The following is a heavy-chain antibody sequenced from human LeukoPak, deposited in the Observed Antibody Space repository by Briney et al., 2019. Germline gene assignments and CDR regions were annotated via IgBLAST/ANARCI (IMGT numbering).Heavy chain of an antibody. J-gene: IGHJ6*03. CDR3: ARDGIAAALYYMDV. CDR2: ISYDGSNK. Sequence: GGSLRLSCAASGFTFSSYAMHWVRQAPGKGLEWVAVISYDGSNKYYADSVKGRFTISRDNSKNTLYLQMNSLRAEDTAVYYCARDGIAAALYYMDVWGKGTTVTVSS. D-gene: IGHD6-25*01. V-gene: IGHV3-30*04. CDR1: GFTFSSYA.